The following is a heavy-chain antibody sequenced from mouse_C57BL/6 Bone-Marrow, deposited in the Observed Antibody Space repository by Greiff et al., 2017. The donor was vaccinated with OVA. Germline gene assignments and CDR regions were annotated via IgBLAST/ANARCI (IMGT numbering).Heavy chain of an antibody. D-gene: IGHD1-1*01. V-gene: IGHV5-16*01. CDR3: ARVPYGSILYYYAMDY. CDR2: INYDGSST. Sequence: EVKLEESEGGLVQPGSSMKLSCTASGFTFSDYYMAWVRQVPEKGLEWVANINYDGSSTYYLDSLKSRFIISRDNAKNILYLQMSSLKSEDTATYYCARVPYGSILYYYAMDYWGQGTSVTVSS. J-gene: IGHJ4*01. CDR1: GFTFSDYY.